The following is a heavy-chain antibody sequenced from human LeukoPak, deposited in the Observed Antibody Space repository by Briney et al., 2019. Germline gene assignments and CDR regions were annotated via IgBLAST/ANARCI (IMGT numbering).Heavy chain of an antibody. J-gene: IGHJ3*02. V-gene: IGHV3-30*09. CDR3: ARRAYNWGAFDI. CDR1: GFTFSDHA. CDR2: ISYDGSNK. D-gene: IGHD5-24*01. Sequence: GRSLRLSCAASGFTFSDHAFHWVRQAPGKGLEWVAVISYDGSNKYYAASLKGRFAISRDNSKNTLSLQMNSLRPEDTAVYYCARRAYNWGAFDIWGQGTMVTVSS.